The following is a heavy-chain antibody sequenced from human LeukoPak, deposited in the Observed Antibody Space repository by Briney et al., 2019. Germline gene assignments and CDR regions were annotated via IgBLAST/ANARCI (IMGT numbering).Heavy chain of an antibody. J-gene: IGHJ3*02. CDR2: IYYSGTT. Sequence: PGGSLRLSCAASGFTFSSYGMHWVRQASGKGLEWIGSIYYSGTTHYNSSLKSRVTVSADTSKNQFSLKLSSVTAADTAVYYCARNYGSGSYYPGDAFDIWGQGTMVTVSS. CDR1: GFTFSSYG. CDR3: ARNYGSGSYYPGDAFDI. V-gene: IGHV4-34*01. D-gene: IGHD3-10*01.